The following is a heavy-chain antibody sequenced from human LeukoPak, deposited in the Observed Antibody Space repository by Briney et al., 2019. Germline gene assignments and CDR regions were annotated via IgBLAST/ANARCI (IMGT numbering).Heavy chain of an antibody. CDR2: INHSGST. CDR3: ARVVHMRFDY. CDR1: GGSFSGYY. Sequence: SETLSLTCAVYGGSFSGYYXXWXXQPXXXXLEWIGEINHSGSTNYNPSLKSRVTISVDTSKNQFSLKLSPVTAADTAVYYCARVVHMRFDYWGQGTLVTVSS. V-gene: IGHV4-34*01. J-gene: IGHJ4*02.